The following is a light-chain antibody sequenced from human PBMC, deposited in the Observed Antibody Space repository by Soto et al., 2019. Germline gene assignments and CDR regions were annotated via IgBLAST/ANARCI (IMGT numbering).Light chain of an antibody. CDR3: SSYAGSNNLGV. CDR1: SSDVGGYNY. V-gene: IGLV2-8*01. J-gene: IGLJ1*01. Sequence: QSVLTQPPSASGSPGQSVTISCTGTSSDVGGYNYVSWYQQHPGKAPKLMIYEVSKRPSGVPDCFSGSKSGSTASLTVSGLQAEDEADYYCSSYAGSNNLGVFGTGTKVTVL. CDR2: EVS.